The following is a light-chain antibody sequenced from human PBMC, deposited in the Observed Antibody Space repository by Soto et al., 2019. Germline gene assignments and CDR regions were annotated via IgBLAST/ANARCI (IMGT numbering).Light chain of an antibody. CDR1: QSVSNNY. J-gene: IGKJ2*01. V-gene: IGKV3-20*01. CDR3: HQYGSSPPYT. Sequence: EVVLTQSPGTLSLSPGESATLSCRASQSVSNNYFAWYQQKPGQAPRLLIFGSSDRATGIPDRFSGSGSGTDFTLTIGRLEPEDFAVYYCHQYGSSPPYTVGQGTKLESK. CDR2: GSS.